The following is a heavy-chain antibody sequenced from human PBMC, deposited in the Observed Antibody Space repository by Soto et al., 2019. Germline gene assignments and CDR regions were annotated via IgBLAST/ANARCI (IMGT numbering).Heavy chain of an antibody. CDR1: GGSFSGYY. J-gene: IGHJ6*02. D-gene: IGHD2-2*01. CDR2: INHSGST. V-gene: IGHV4-34*01. Sequence: SETLSLTCAVYGGSFSGYYWSWIRQPPGKGLEWIGEINHSGSTNYNPSLKSRVTISVDTSKNQFSLKLSSVTAADTAVYYCARAPRYAYYYYGMDVWGQGTTVTLSS. CDR3: ARAPRYAYYYYGMDV.